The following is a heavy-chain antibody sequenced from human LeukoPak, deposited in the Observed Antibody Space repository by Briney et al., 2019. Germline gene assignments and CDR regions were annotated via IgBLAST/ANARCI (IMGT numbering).Heavy chain of an antibody. D-gene: IGHD5-12*01. J-gene: IGHJ4*02. CDR1: GDSINTDY. V-gene: IGHV4-4*07. CDR2: IYSSGSN. CDR3: AREPTSGREPTSGRPLDY. Sequence: SETLSLTCSVSGDSINTDYCSWIRQPAGKGPEWIGRIYSSGSNNYNPSLKSRVTMSLDTSKNHFSLNLTSVTAADTAVYYCAREPTSGREPTSGRPLDYWGQGTLVTVSS.